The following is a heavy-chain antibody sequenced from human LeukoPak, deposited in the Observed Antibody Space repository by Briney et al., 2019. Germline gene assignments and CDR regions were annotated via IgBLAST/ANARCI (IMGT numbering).Heavy chain of an antibody. CDR1: GDYW. CDR3: VSFYETN. V-gene: IGHV3-74*01. CDR2: VNSDGSWT. J-gene: IGHJ4*02. D-gene: IGHD2-2*01. Sequence: GGSLRLSCAASGDYWMHWVRQAPGKGLVWVSQVNSDGSWTSHADSVKGRFTISKDNAKNTVYLQMNNLRTEDTAVYYCVSFYETNWGRGTLVTVSS.